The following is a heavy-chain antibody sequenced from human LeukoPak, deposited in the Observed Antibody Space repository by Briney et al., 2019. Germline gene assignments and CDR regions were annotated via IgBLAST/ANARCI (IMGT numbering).Heavy chain of an antibody. CDR3: ARGSRDGYKQNFDH. V-gene: IGHV5-51*01. CDR1: GYDFSTYW. Sequence: GESLKISCKGLGYDFSTYWNAWVRQRPGKGLEWMGIIYPGGSETRYDPSFQGQVTISADRSTSTAYLQWSSLRASDTAMYYCARGSRDGYKQNFDHRGHGTLVTVSS. J-gene: IGHJ4*01. CDR2: IYPGGSET. D-gene: IGHD5-24*01.